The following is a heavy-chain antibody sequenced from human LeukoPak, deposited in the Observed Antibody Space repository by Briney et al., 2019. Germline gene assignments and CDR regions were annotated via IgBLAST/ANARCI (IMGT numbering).Heavy chain of an antibody. Sequence: GRSLRLSCAASGFTFSSYAMHWVRQAPGKGLEWVAVISYDGSNKYYADSVKGRFTISRDNSKSTLYLQMDSLRADDTAVYYCAGGRTYSSSTLEDYWGQGTLVTVSS. V-gene: IGHV3-30*04. J-gene: IGHJ4*02. D-gene: IGHD6-13*01. CDR1: GFTFSSYA. CDR2: ISYDGSNK. CDR3: AGGRTYSSSTLEDY.